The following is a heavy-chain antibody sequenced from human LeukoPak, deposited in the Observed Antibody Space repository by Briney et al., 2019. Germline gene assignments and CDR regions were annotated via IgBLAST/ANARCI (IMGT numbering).Heavy chain of an antibody. Sequence: PGGPLRLSCAASGFTFSSYEMNWVRQAPGKGLEWVSCISSSGSAIYYADSVKGRFTISRDNAKNSLYLQMNSLRAEDTAVYYCASSSSGYPVWFDPWGQGTLVTVSS. CDR3: ASSSSGYPVWFDP. J-gene: IGHJ5*02. D-gene: IGHD3-22*01. CDR2: ISSSGSAI. V-gene: IGHV3-48*03. CDR1: GFTFSSYE.